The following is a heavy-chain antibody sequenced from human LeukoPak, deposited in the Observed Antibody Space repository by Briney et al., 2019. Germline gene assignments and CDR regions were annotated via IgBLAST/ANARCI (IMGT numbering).Heavy chain of an antibody. V-gene: IGHV3-30*02. CDR2: IRYDGSNK. CDR1: GFTFSSYG. D-gene: IGHD2-2*01. Sequence: PGGSLRLSCAASGFTFSSYGMHWVRQAPGKGLEWVAFIRYDGSNKYYADSVKGRFTISRDNSKNTLYLQMNSLRAEDRAVFYCARGIVVVPATRVSAYYYNYMDVWGNGTTVTVSS. CDR3: ARGIVVVPATRVSAYYYNYMDV. J-gene: IGHJ6*03.